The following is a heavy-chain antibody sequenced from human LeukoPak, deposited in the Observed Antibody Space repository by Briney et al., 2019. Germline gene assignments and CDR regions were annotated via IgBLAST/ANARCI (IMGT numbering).Heavy chain of an antibody. CDR3: ARDLGYGALDP. D-gene: IGHD4-17*01. V-gene: IGHV3-7*01. J-gene: IGHJ5*02. Sequence: GRSLRLSCAASGFTFSTYAMHWVRQAPGKGLEWVALINPDGSQTNYVDSVRGRFTISRDNAENSLYLQMNSLRAEDTAVYYCARDLGYGALDPWGQGTLVTVSS. CDR2: INPDGSQT. CDR1: GFTFSTYA.